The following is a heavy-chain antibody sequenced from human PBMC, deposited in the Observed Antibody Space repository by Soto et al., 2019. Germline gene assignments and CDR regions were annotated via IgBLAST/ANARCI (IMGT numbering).Heavy chain of an antibody. CDR3: TTDRPYYYDSSGYPGRLDY. CDR2: IKSKTDGGAT. V-gene: IGHV3-15*07. J-gene: IGHJ4*02. D-gene: IGHD3-22*01. CDR1: GFTFSNAL. Sequence: GGSLRLSCAASGFTFSNALMNWVRQAPGKGLVWVGRIKSKTDGGATDYAAPVKGRFTISRDDSKNTLYLQMNSLKTEDTAVYYCTTDRPYYYDSSGYPGRLDYWGQGTLVTVSS.